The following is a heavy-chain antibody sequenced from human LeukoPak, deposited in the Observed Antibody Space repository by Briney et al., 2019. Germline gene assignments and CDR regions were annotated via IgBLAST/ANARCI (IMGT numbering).Heavy chain of an antibody. V-gene: IGHV5-51*01. D-gene: IGHD2-2*01. Sequence: GGPLKIPCKGSGYPFTNFWIGWMRQMPGKGLDWMGIFYLGDSNIRYSPSFQGQFTISVDKSISTAYLQWSSLKAPDPAMFYCARRPYCSSTICYGGDYFDYWGQGSLVTVPS. CDR2: FYLGDSNI. CDR1: GYPFTNFW. CDR3: ARRPYCSSTICYGGDYFDY. J-gene: IGHJ4*01.